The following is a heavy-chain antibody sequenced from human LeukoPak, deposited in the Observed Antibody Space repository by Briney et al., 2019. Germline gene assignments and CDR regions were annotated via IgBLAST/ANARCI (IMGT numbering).Heavy chain of an antibody. CDR1: GFTFSRYS. V-gene: IGHV3-48*01. D-gene: IGHD3/OR15-3a*01. CDR2: ISINSNTI. J-gene: IGHJ3*02. CDR3: AGYFARTGYYAEGFDI. Sequence: PGGSLRLSCVASGFTFSRYSMNWVRQAPGRGLEGLSHISINSNTIYYADSVKGRFTISRDNAKNSLYLQMNSLRGEDTAVYYCAGYFARTGYYAEGFDIWGQGTMVTVSS.